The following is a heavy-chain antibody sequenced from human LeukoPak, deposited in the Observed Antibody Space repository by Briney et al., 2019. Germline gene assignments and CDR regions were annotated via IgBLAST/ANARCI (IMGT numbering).Heavy chain of an antibody. Sequence: SETLSLTCSVSGGSISGYYWSWIRQPAGKGLEWIGRIYTSGSTNYNPSLKSRITMSVDTSKNQFSLKLSSVTAADTAVYYCARVQIMITFGGVIVTNWFDPWGQGTLVTVSS. CDR1: GGSISGYY. CDR2: IYTSGST. V-gene: IGHV4-4*07. CDR3: ARVQIMITFGGVIVTNWFDP. J-gene: IGHJ5*02. D-gene: IGHD3-16*02.